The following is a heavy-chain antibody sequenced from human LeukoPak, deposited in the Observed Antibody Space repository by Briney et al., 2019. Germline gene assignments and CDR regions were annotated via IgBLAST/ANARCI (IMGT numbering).Heavy chain of an antibody. V-gene: IGHV3-21*01. J-gene: IGHJ4*02. CDR1: GFTFSSYA. D-gene: IGHD6-13*01. CDR3: ARDGAYSSSWFDY. CDR2: ISSSSYI. Sequence: GGSLRLSCAASGFTFSSYAMSWVRQAPGEGLEWVSSISSSSYIYYADSVKGRFTISRDNAKNSLYLQMNSLRAEDTAVYYCARDGAYSSSWFDYWGQGTLVTVSS.